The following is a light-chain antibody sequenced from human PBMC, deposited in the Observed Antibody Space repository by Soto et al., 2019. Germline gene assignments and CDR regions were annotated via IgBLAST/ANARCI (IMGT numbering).Light chain of an antibody. CDR1: SSNIGGNS. Sequence: QSVLTQPPSVSATPGQKVTISCSGSSSNIGGNSVSWYQQRPGTAPKLLIYDDNKRPSGIPDRFSGSKSGTSATLGITGFHTGDEADYYCGSWDSSLSAYVFGTGTKVTV. V-gene: IGLV1-51*01. CDR3: GSWDSSLSAYV. CDR2: DDN. J-gene: IGLJ1*01.